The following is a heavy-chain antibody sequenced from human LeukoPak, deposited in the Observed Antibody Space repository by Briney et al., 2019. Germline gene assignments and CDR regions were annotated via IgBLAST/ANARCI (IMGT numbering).Heavy chain of an antibody. Sequence: PGGSLRLSCAASGFTFSSYAMSWVRQAPGKGLEWVSAISGSGGSTYYADSVKGRFTISRDNSKDTLCLQMNSLRAEDTAVYYCAKAPYYYYYYMDVWGKGTTVTASS. CDR2: ISGSGGST. CDR1: GFTFSSYA. J-gene: IGHJ6*03. CDR3: AKAPYYYYYYMDV. V-gene: IGHV3-23*01.